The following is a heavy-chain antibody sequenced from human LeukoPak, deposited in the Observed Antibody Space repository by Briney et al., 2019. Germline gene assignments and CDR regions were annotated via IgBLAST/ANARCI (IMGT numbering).Heavy chain of an antibody. CDR1: GFTFSNYW. D-gene: IGHD1-26*01. J-gene: IGHJ4*02. Sequence: GGSLRLSCAASGFTFSNYWVGWVRQAPGKGPERAANIKQDGSEKYYVDSAKGRFTISRDNAKRSLYLQMNSLRAEDTAVYYCARDKSVGATPFDYWGQGTLVTVSS. CDR2: IKQDGSEK. V-gene: IGHV3-7*05. CDR3: ARDKSVGATPFDY.